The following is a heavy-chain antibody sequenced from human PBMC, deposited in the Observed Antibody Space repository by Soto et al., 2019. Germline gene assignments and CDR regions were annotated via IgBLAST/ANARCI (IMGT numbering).Heavy chain of an antibody. V-gene: IGHV4-59*01. J-gene: IGHJ4*01. CDR1: GASIGASY. Sequence: QVQLQESGPRLVKPSETLSLTCTVSGASIGASYWSWIRQSPGKGLEWMGYIFYSGSTNYSPSLNSRVSMTVDSSKNQVSLTLSSVTAADTAVYYCARVSTVTKRDYWDHGMLVTVSS. CDR2: IFYSGST. D-gene: IGHD4-17*01. CDR3: ARVSTVTKRDY.